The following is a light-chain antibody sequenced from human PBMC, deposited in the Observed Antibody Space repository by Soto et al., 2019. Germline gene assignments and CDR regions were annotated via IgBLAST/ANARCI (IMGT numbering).Light chain of an antibody. Sequence: QSALTQPPSASGSPGQSVTISCTGNSNDVGHSSFISWYQQHPGKGPKLIIYEVSKRPSGVPDRFSCSKSGNTASLSVSGLQDEDEADYFCNAQADNGKHVFGTGTKVTVL. CDR1: SNDVGHSSF. J-gene: IGLJ1*01. CDR3: NAQADNGKHV. CDR2: EVS. V-gene: IGLV2-8*01.